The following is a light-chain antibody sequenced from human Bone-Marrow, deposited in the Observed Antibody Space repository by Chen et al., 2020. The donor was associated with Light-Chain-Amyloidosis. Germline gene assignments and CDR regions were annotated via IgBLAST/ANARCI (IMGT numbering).Light chain of an antibody. V-gene: IGKV3D-15*01. CDR1: QSVGSN. Sequence: EIVMTQSPVTLSVSPGERATLSCRASQSVGSNLAWFQQKPGQAPRLLIYYASSRATGIPARFSGSGSGTEFTLTISSLQSEDFAVYYCQQSNKWPPTFGQGTSVDIK. CDR2: YAS. J-gene: IGKJ1*01. CDR3: QQSNKWPPT.